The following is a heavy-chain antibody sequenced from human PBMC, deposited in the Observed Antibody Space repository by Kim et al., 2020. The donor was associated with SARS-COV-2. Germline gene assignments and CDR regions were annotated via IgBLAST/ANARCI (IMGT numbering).Heavy chain of an antibody. D-gene: IGHD5-12*01. V-gene: IGHV3-48*02. CDR3: ARDFGGSSGIVATIRGVGWFDP. J-gene: IGHJ5*02. CDR2: ISSSSSTI. Sequence: GGSLRLSCAASGFTFSSYSMNWVRQAPGKGLEWVSYISSSSSTIYYADSVKGRFTISRDNAKNSLYLQMNSLRDEDTAVYYCARDFGGSSGIVATIRGVGWFDPWGQGTLVTVSS. CDR1: GFTFSSYS.